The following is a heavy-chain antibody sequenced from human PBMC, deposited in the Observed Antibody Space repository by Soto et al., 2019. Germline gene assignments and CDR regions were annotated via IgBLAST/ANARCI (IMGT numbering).Heavy chain of an antibody. V-gene: IGHV3-30*18. CDR3: AKVLEYSSPSPYYYYGMDV. CDR2: ISYDGSNK. J-gene: IGHJ6*02. Sequence: GGSLRLSCAASGFTFSSYGMHWVRQAPGKGLEWVAVISYDGSNKYYADSVKGRFTISRDNSKNTLYLQMNSLRAEDTAVYYCAKVLEYSSPSPYYYYGMDVWGQGTTVTVSS. CDR1: GFTFSSYG. D-gene: IGHD6-6*01.